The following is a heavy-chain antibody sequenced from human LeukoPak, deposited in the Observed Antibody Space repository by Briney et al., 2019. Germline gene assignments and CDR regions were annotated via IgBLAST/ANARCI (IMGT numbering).Heavy chain of an antibody. J-gene: IGHJ4*02. CDR1: GGSFSGYY. CDR2: INHSGST. V-gene: IGHV4-34*01. D-gene: IGHD3-10*01. Sequence: PSETLSLTCAVYGGSFSGYYWSWIRQPPGKGLEWIGEINHSGSTNYNPSLKSRVTISVDTSKNQFSLKLSSVTAADTAVYYCARHSSLRVLLWFGELGPFDYWGQGTLVTVSS. CDR3: ARHSSLRVLLWFGELGPFDY.